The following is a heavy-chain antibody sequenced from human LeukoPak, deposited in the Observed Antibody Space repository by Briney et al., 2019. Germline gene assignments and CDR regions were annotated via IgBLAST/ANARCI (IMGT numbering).Heavy chain of an antibody. CDR2: ISGDTGTI. J-gene: IGHJ4*02. Sequence: GGSLRLSCAASGFTFSTYSMNWVRQAPGKGLEWVSYISGDTGTIYYADSVKGRFTVSRDNTENSLYLQMNSLRGEDTAVYYCARGFDLWGQGTLVTVSS. CDR1: GFTFSTYS. CDR3: ARGFDL. V-gene: IGHV3-48*01.